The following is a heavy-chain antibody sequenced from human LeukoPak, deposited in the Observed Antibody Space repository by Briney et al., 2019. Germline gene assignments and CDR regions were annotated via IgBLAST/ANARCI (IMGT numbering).Heavy chain of an antibody. CDR1: GGSISSSNYY. CDR3: AKTTGRGTVDPGTSGYVTF. J-gene: IGHJ4*02. V-gene: IGHV4-39*01. D-gene: IGHD1-26*01. CDR2: IHYSGST. Sequence: SETLSLTCTVSGGSISSSNYYWDWVRQPPGQGLEWIGSIHYSGSTYYNPSLRSRVTISVDTSKNQFSLKMSSVTAADTAVYYCAKTTGRGTVDPGTSGYVTFWGQGTLVTVSS.